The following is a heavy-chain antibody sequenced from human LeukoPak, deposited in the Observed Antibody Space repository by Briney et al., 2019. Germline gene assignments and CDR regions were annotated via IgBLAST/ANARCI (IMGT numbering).Heavy chain of an antibody. CDR3: AREGMGYCSSTSCYRFLKGLLSDGIYYFDY. J-gene: IGHJ4*02. CDR1: GFTFYSYW. D-gene: IGHD2-2*01. Sequence: PGGSLRLSCDASGFTFYSYWMHWVRQAPGKGLVWVSRINTDGSSTTYADSVKGRFTISRDNARNTLYLQMSSLRAEDTAVSYCAREGMGYCSSTSCYRFLKGLLSDGIYYFDYWGQGTLVTVSS. V-gene: IGHV3-74*01. CDR2: INTDGSST.